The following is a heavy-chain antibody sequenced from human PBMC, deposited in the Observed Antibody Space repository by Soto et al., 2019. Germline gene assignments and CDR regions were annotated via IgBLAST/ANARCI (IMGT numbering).Heavy chain of an antibody. CDR3: AREYYDRSGHYYFGY. Sequence: PGGSLRLSCAAYGFTFSSYAMHWVRQAPGKGLEWVAVISYDGSNKYYADSVKGRFTISRDNSKNTLYLQMNSLRAEDTAVYYCAREYYDRSGHYYFGYWGQGTLVTVSS. CDR1: GFTFSSYA. J-gene: IGHJ4*02. CDR2: ISYDGSNK. D-gene: IGHD3-22*01. V-gene: IGHV3-30-3*01.